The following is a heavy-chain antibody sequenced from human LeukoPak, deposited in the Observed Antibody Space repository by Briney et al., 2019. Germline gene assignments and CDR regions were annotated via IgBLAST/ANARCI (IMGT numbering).Heavy chain of an antibody. CDR1: GYIFTNYW. V-gene: IGHV5-51*01. Sequence: GESLKISCKASGYIFTNYWIGWVRQMPGKGLEWMGIIYPRDSDTRYSPSFQGQVTISADKSISTAYLQWSSLKASDTAMYYCARLHSGTYLGDYWGQGTLVTVSS. J-gene: IGHJ4*02. CDR3: ARLHSGTYLGDY. D-gene: IGHD1-26*01. CDR2: IYPRDSDT.